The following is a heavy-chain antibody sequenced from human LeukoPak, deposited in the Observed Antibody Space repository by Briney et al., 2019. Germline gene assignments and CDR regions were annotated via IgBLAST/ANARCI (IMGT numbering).Heavy chain of an antibody. V-gene: IGHV1-69*13. CDR1: GGTFSSYA. J-gene: IGHJ6*03. D-gene: IGHD2-2*01. CDR2: IIPIFGTA. Sequence: SVKVSCKASGGTFSSYAISWVRQAPGQGLKWMGGIIPIFGTANYAQKFQGRVTITADESTSTAYMELSSLRSEDTAVYYCARGSASKYQLPHYYYYYYMDVWGKGTTVTVSS. CDR3: ARGSASKYQLPHYYYYYYMDV.